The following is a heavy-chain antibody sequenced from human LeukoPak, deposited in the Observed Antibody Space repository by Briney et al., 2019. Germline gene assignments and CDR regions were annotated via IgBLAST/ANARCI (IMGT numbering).Heavy chain of an antibody. CDR3: VNLGYSD. J-gene: IGHJ4*02. Sequence: GGSLRLSCEASGFSFSAAWMTWVRQAPGKGLEWVATIKYDGSDKYYVDSVKGRFTLSKDNAKNLVYLQMNSLRVEDTDVYYCVNLGYSDGGQGTLVTVSS. D-gene: IGHD5-12*01. CDR1: GFSFSAAW. CDR2: IKYDGSDK. V-gene: IGHV3-7*01.